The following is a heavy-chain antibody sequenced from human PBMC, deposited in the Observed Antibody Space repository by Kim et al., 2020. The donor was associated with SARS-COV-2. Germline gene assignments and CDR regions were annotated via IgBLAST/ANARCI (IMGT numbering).Heavy chain of an antibody. V-gene: IGHV3-9*01. CDR2: ISWNSGSI. CDR1: GFTFDDYA. CDR3: AKLDVYYYYGMDV. J-gene: IGHJ6*02. Sequence: SLRLSCAASGFTFDDYAMHWVRQAPGKGLEWVSGISWNSGSIGYADSVKGRFTISRDNAKNSLYLQMNSLRAEDTALYYCAKLDVYYYYGMDVWGQGTTVTVSS. D-gene: IGHD3-3*01.